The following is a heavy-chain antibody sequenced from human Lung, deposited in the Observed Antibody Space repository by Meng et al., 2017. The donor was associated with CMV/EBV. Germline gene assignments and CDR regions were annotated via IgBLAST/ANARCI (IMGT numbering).Heavy chain of an antibody. Sequence: SGLSLTRYWLGWVRQMPGKGLEWMGIIYPGDSDTRYSPSFPGQVTISADKSISTAYLQWSSLKASDTAMYYCARAPDSSGWSTDFDYWGQGTLVTVSS. CDR2: IYPGDSDT. D-gene: IGHD6-19*01. J-gene: IGHJ4*02. CDR1: GLSLTRYW. CDR3: ARAPDSSGWSTDFDY. V-gene: IGHV5-51*01.